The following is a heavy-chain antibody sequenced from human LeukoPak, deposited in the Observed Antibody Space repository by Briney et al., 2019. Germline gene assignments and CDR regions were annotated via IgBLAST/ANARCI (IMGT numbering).Heavy chain of an antibody. CDR1: GGSISSYY. Sequence: SETLSLTCTVSGGSISSYYWSWIRQPLGKGLEWIGYIYYSGSTNYNPSLKSRVTISVDTSKNQFSLKLSSVTAADTAVYYCARVVVRNWFDPWGQGTLVTVSS. V-gene: IGHV4-59*01. CDR3: ARVVVRNWFDP. CDR2: IYYSGST. D-gene: IGHD6-6*01. J-gene: IGHJ5*02.